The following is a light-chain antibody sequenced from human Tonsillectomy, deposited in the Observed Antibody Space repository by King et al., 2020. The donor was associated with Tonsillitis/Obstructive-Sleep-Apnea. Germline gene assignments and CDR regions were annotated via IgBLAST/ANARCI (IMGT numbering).Light chain of an antibody. J-gene: IGLJ2*01. Sequence: RPSGVSNRFSGSKSGNTASLTISGLQAEDEADYYCQAWDGRIGVFGGGTKLT. V-gene: IGLV2-14*01. CDR3: QAWDGRIGV.